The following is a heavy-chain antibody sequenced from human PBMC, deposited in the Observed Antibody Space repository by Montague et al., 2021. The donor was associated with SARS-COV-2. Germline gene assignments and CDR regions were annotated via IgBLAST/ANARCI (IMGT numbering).Heavy chain of an antibody. Sequence: SETLSLTCAVYGGSFSGYYWGWIRQPPGKGLEWIGEINHSGSTNYNPSPKSRVTISVDTSKNQFSLKLSSVTAADTAVYYCTREGYQVLWSDYYYYGMDVWGQGTTVTVSS. CDR3: TREGYQVLWSDYYYYGMDV. V-gene: IGHV4-34*01. CDR1: GGSFSGYY. CDR2: INHSGST. D-gene: IGHD2-2*01. J-gene: IGHJ6*02.